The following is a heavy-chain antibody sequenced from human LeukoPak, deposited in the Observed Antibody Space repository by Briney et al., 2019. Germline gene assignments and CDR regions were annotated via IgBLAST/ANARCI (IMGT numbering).Heavy chain of an antibody. CDR1: GYTFTGYY. D-gene: IGHD6-19*01. V-gene: IGHV1-2*02. CDR3: ARDRVGSGWPRPYYFEI. CDR2: INPNTGAT. J-gene: IGHJ4*02. Sequence: GASVKVSCKPSGYTFTGYYLHWGRQAPGQGPEWMGWINPNTGATMYSQKFQGRVTMTRDTSVSTGYMELRSLTSDDSGVYYCARDRVGSGWPRPYYFEIWGQGTLVTVSS.